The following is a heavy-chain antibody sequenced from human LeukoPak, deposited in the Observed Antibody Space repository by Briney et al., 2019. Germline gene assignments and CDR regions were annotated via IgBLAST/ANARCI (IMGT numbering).Heavy chain of an antibody. V-gene: IGHV3-7*01. D-gene: IGHD2-21*02. CDR3: TSWGDTTAEYFQR. J-gene: IGHJ1*01. CDR1: GFTFSSYS. CDR2: INPDGRDT. Sequence: GGSLRLSCAASGFTFSSYSMNWIRQAPGKGLEWVAHINPDGRDTYYVDSVKGRFTISRDNAQNSMYLQMNSLRVEDTAVYYCTSWGDTTAEYFQRWGQGTLVTVSS.